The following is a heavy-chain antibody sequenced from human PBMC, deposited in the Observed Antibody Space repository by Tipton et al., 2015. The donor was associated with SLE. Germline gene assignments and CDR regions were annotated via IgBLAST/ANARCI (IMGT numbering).Heavy chain of an antibody. V-gene: IGHV4-39*07. Sequence: GLVKPSETLSLTCTVSDDSISSYYWSWIRQPPGKGLEWIGSIYYSGSTYYNPSLKSRVTISVDTSKNQFSLKLSSVTAADTAVYYCARGGRFLEWLTYWGQGTLVTVSS. J-gene: IGHJ4*02. D-gene: IGHD3-3*01. CDR1: DDSISSYY. CDR2: IYYSGST. CDR3: ARGGRFLEWLTY.